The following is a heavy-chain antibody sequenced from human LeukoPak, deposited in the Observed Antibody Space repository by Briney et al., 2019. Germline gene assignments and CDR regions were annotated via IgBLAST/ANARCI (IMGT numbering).Heavy chain of an antibody. CDR1: GFTFSSYW. Sequence: GGSLRLSCAASGFTFSSYWMSWVRQAPGKGLEWVANIKQEGSEKYYVESVKGRFTISRANAKNSLYLQMNSLRAEETAVYYCAREGSGVVPAAMGGGYYDYYYMDVWGKGTTVTVSS. J-gene: IGHJ6*03. V-gene: IGHV3-7*01. D-gene: IGHD2-2*01. CDR2: IKQEGSEK. CDR3: AREGSGVVPAAMGGGYYDYYYMDV.